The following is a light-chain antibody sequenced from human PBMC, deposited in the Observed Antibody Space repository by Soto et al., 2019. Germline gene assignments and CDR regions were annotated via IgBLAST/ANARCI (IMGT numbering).Light chain of an antibody. CDR3: QQCAYSPRT. V-gene: IGKV3-20*01. CDR2: DAS. Sequence: EIVLTQSPDTLSLSPGERATISCRASQSIGNNYLAWYQQKPGQAPRLLIYDASSRATGIPDRFTGSGSGADFAHTISRLEPEDFAVYYCQQCAYSPRTFGQGTKVEVK. J-gene: IGKJ1*01. CDR1: QSIGNNY.